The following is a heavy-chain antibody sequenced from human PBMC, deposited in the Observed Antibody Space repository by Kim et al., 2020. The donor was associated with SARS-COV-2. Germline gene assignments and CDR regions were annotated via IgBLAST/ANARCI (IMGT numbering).Heavy chain of an antibody. CDR2: IIPIFGTA. Sequence: SVKVSCKASGGTFSSYAISWVRQAPGQGLEWMGGIIPIFGTANYAQKFQGRVTITADESTSTAYMELSSLRSEDTAVYYCARDEAVAPSYYYGMDVWGQGTTVTVSS. CDR1: GGTFSSYA. V-gene: IGHV1-69*13. D-gene: IGHD6-19*01. CDR3: ARDEAVAPSYYYGMDV. J-gene: IGHJ6*02.